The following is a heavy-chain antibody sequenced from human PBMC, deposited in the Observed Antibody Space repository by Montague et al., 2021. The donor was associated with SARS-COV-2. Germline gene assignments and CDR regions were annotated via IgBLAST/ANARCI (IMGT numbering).Heavy chain of an antibody. CDR1: GGSFGDDH. V-gene: IGHV4-34*01. J-gene: IGHJ4*01. Sequence: SETLSLTCAVYGGSFGDDHWSWIRQPPGKGLEWIGNIGQSGRTNYNPSLKSRVTISVDTSKNQFSLKLTSVTAADTGLYFCARGHLSVSMIVVVFTSASYSFDYWGQGAKVTVSS. CDR2: IGQSGRT. D-gene: IGHD3-22*01. CDR3: ARGHLSVSMIVVVFTSASYSFDY.